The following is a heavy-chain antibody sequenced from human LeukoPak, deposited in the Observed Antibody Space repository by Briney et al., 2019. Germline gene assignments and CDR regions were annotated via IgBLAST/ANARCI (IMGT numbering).Heavy chain of an antibody. CDR3: ARDPLVN. J-gene: IGHJ4*02. CDR1: GFTFSSYG. Sequence: PGRSLRLSCAASGFTFSSYGMHWVRQAPGKGLEWVAVISYDGSNKYYADSVKGRFTISRDNSKNTLYLQMNSLRAEDTAVYYCARDPLVNWGQGTLVTVSS. V-gene: IGHV3-30*03. CDR2: ISYDGSNK.